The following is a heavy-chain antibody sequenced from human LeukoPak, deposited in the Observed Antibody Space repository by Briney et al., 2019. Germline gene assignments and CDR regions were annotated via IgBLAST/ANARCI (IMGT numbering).Heavy chain of an antibody. CDR3: ARDGMVPSAAGTGHYYYYMDV. CDR1: GYTFTSYG. CDR2: INPSGGST. Sequence: ASVKVSCKASGYTFTSYGISWVRQAPGQGLEWMGIINPSGGSTSYAQKFQGRVAMTRDTSTSTVYMELSSLRSEDTAVYYCARDGMVPSAAGTGHYYYYMDVWGKGTTVTVSS. D-gene: IGHD6-13*01. J-gene: IGHJ6*03. V-gene: IGHV1-46*01.